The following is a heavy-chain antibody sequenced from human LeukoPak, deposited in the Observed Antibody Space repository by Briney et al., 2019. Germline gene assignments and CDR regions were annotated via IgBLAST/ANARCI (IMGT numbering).Heavy chain of an antibody. CDR1: GFTFSSYG. CDR2: IRYDGSNK. CDR3: AKDRYRYFDL. J-gene: IGHJ2*01. Sequence: GGSLRLSCAASGFTFSSYGMHWVRQAPGKGLEWVAFIRYDGSNKYYADSVKGRFTISRDNSKNTLYLQMNSLRAEGTAVYYCAKDRYRYFDLWGRGTLVTVSS. V-gene: IGHV3-30*02.